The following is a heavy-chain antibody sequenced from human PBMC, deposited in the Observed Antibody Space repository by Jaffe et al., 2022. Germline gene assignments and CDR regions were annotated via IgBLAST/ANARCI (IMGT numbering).Heavy chain of an antibody. D-gene: IGHD3-3*01. CDR3: AKRGWGSGYYLDY. CDR2: ISWNSGSI. CDR1: GFTFDDYA. V-gene: IGHV3-9*01. J-gene: IGHJ4*02. Sequence: EVQLVESGGGLVQPGRSLRLSCAASGFTFDDYAMHWVRQAPGKGLEWVSGISWNSGSIGYADSVKGRFTISRDNAKNSLYLQMNSLRAEDTALYYCAKRGWGSGYYLDYWGQGTLVTVSS.